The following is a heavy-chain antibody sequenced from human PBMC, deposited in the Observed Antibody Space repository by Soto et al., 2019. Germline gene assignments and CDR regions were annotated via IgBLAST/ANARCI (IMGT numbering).Heavy chain of an antibody. V-gene: IGHV4-4*07. CDR1: GGSISGYY. Sequence: QVQLQESGPGLVKPSETLSLTCTVSGGSISGYYWSWIRQPAGKGLEWIGRISSSGSTNDTPSLQSRVSMSVDTSRNQFSLRLNSVTAADTAVYYCARREGVGGGHDIWGQGTMVTVSS. D-gene: IGHD1-26*01. CDR3: ARREGVGGGHDI. CDR2: ISSSGST. J-gene: IGHJ3*02.